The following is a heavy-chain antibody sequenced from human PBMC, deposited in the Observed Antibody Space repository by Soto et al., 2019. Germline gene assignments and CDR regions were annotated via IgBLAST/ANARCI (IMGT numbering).Heavy chain of an antibody. Sequence: ASVKVSCKASGYTFTGYYMHWVRQAPGQGLEWMGWINPNSGGTNYAQKFQGWVTMTRDTSISTAYMELSRLRSDDTAVYYCARLGYCISTSCYDAFDIWGQGTMVTVSS. D-gene: IGHD2-2*01. CDR3: ARLGYCISTSCYDAFDI. CDR2: INPNSGGT. CDR1: GYTFTGYY. J-gene: IGHJ3*02. V-gene: IGHV1-2*04.